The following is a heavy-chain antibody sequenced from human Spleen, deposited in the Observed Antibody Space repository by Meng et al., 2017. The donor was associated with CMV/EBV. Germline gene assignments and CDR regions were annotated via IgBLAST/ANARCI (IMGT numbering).Heavy chain of an antibody. CDR3: AKTLNGYGGEDS. D-gene: IGHD5-18*01. Sequence: GGSLRLSCTASGFTFKGYAMTWVRQAPGKGLEWISLISDSGDSPYYADSVKGRFIISRDNSKNMVYLQMKSLRADDTARYYCAKTLNGYGGEDSWGQGTLVTVSS. J-gene: IGHJ4*02. CDR2: ISDSGDSP. CDR1: GFTFKGYA. V-gene: IGHV3-23*01.